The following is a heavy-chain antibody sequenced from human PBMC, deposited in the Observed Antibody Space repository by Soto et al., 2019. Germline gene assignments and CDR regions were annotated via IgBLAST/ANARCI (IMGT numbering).Heavy chain of an antibody. V-gene: IGHV2-5*02. CDR2: IYWDDDK. Sequence: QITLKESGPTLVKPTQTLTLTCTFSGFSLSTTGVGVGWIRQPPGKALEWLALIYWDDDKRYNPSLKSRLTITKDTSKHQVVLTMTNRDPVDTGTYYCAHIRYSGSSSTFHYWGQGTLVTVSS. D-gene: IGHD1-26*01. CDR3: AHIRYSGSSSTFHY. CDR1: GFSLSTTGVG. J-gene: IGHJ4*02.